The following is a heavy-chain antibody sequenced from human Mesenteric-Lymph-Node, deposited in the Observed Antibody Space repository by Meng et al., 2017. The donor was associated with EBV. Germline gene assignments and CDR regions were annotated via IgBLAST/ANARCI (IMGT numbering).Heavy chain of an antibody. J-gene: IGHJ4*02. D-gene: IGHD3-10*01. Sequence: QLQPVGSGTEVKKPGDSVKVYCKASGHPFSGYLIHFVRRAPGQGIEWMGRINPHSGGTNYAQLFEGRVTMTRDTSVSTHYMDLSSLRSDDTAVYYCASGGSGINFDYWGQGTLVTVSS. CDR1: GHPFSGYL. CDR3: ASGGSGINFDY. V-gene: IGHV1-2*06. CDR2: INPHSGGT.